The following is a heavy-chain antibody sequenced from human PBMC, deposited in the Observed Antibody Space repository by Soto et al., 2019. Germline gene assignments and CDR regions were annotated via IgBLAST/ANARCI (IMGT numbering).Heavy chain of an antibody. CDR3: ARAFGSTDY. CDR2: ISGYNSIT. CDR1: GYTFSSYG. D-gene: IGHD6-13*01. J-gene: IGHJ4*02. V-gene: IGHV1-18*01. Sequence: QVQLVQSGAEVKKPGASVKVSCEASGYTFSSYGISWVRQAPGQGFEWMGWISGYNSITRYAQKFQGRVTMTTVTSTSTAYMELRSLSSDDTAVNYCARAFGSTDYWGQGTLVTVSS.